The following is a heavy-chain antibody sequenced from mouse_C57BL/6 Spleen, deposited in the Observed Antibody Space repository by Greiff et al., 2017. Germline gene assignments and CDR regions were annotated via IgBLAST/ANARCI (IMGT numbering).Heavy chain of an antibody. D-gene: IGHD2-2*01. J-gene: IGHJ3*01. CDR1: GYTFTSYG. V-gene: IGHV1-81*01. CDR3: EIYYGYDGPSFAY. CDR2: IYPRSGNT. Sequence: VMLVESGAELARPGASVKLSCKASGYTFTSYGISWVKQRTGQGLEWIGEIYPRSGNTYYNEKFKGKATLTSDKSSSTAYMGLRSLTSEDSAVYFCEIYYGYDGPSFAYWGQGTLVTVSA.